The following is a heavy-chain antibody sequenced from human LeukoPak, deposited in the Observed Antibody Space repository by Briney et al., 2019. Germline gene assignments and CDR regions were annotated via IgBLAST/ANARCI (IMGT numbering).Heavy chain of an antibody. CDR2: ISSSSSYI. D-gene: IGHD3-22*01. Sequence: GGSLRLSCAASGFTFSSYSMNWVRQAPGKGLEWVSSISSSSSYIYYADSVKGRFTISRDNAKNSLYLQMNSLRAEDTAMYYCARDAYDSSGLDYWGQGTLVTVSS. CDR3: ARDAYDSSGLDY. V-gene: IGHV3-21*01. J-gene: IGHJ4*02. CDR1: GFTFSSYS.